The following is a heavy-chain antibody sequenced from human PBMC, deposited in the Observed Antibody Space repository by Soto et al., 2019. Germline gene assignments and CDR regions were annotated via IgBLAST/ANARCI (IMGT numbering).Heavy chain of an antibody. V-gene: IGHV3-23*01. CDR3: AKLLFKDWMVRSFYYYYGMDV. CDR2: ISGSGGST. D-gene: IGHD3-10*01. J-gene: IGHJ6*02. CDR1: GFTFSSYA. Sequence: GSLRLSCAASGFTFSSYAMSWVRQAPGKGLEWVSAISGSGGSTYYADSVKGRFTISRDNSKNTLYLQMNSLRAEDTAVYYCAKLLFKDWMVRSFYYYYGMDVWGQGTTVTVSS.